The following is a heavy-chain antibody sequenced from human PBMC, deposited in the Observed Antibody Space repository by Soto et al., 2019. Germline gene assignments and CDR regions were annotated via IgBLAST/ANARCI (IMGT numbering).Heavy chain of an antibody. D-gene: IGHD2-15*01. CDR3: ARVPVAVAATEDYYGLDV. Sequence: SETLSLTCSVSGVSITSYYWSWIRQSAGGGLEWMGRINTDGLSTYSPSFKSRLTMSLDTSKNQVSLRLISVTAADTAVYFCARVPVAVAATEDYYGLDVWGQGTTVNVS. V-gene: IGHV4-4*07. J-gene: IGHJ6*02. CDR1: GVSITSYY. CDR2: INTDGLS.